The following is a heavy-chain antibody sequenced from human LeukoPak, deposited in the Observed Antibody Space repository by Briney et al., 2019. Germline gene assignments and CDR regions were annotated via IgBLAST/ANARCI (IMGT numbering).Heavy chain of an antibody. D-gene: IGHD1-26*01. CDR1: GGSISSYY. CDR3: ARVGRSLSGSHYYFDY. V-gene: IGHV4-4*07. CDR2: IYTSGST. J-gene: IGHJ4*02. Sequence: SETLSLTCTVSGGSISSYYWSWIRQPAGKGLEWIGRIYTSGSTNYNPSLKSRVTMSVDTSMNQFSLKLSSVTAADTAVYYCARVGRSLSGSHYYFDYWGQGTLVTVSS.